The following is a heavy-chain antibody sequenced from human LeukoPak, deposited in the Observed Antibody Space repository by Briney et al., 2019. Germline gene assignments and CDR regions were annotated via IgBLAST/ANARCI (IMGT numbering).Heavy chain of an antibody. V-gene: IGHV4-34*01. CDR1: GGSFSGSFSDYY. Sequence: SETLSLTCAVYGGSFSGSFSDYYWTCIRQTPGKGLEWIGEIHHSGSTNYNPSLKSRVTISVHTSKNQFSLKLNSLTAADTAVYYCATFRWGVGFEYWGQGTLATVSS. J-gene: IGHJ4*02. D-gene: IGHD3-16*01. CDR2: IHHSGST. CDR3: ATFRWGVGFEY.